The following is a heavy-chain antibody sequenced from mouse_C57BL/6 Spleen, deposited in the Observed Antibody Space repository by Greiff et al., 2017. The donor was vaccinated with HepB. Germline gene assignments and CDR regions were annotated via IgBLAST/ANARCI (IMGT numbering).Heavy chain of an antibody. CDR1: GYAFSSSW. D-gene: IGHD2-5*01. CDR2: IYPGDGDT. Sequence: VQLQQSGPELVKPGASVKISCKASGYAFSSSWMNWVKQRPGKGLERIGRIYPGDGDTNYNGKFKGKATLTADKSSSTAYMQLSSLTSEDSAVYYCARFNSNYVKAFDFWGQGTTLTVSS. V-gene: IGHV1-82*01. CDR3: ARFNSNYVKAFDF. J-gene: IGHJ2*01.